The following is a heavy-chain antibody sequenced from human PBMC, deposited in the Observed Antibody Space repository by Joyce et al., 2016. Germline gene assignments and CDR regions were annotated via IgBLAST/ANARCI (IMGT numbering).Heavy chain of an antibody. CDR3: VKDQDAYYYDSSGYNYDTYFHF. CDR1: GFSFSNYA. D-gene: IGHD3-22*01. CDR2: INRNGRST. J-gene: IGHJ4*02. Sequence: EVQLVESGGGLVQPGGSLRLSCSASGFSFSNYAMHWVRQARGKGLEYVSVINRNGRSTEYADSAKGRFTVSRDDSKNTLHLQMSSLRPEDTAVYYCVKDQDAYYYDSSGYNYDTYFHFWGQGTLVTVSS. V-gene: IGHV3-64D*06.